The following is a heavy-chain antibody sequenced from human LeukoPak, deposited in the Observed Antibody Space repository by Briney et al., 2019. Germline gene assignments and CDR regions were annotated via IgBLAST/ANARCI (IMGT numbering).Heavy chain of an antibody. V-gene: IGHV3-48*03. Sequence: GGSLRLSCAASGFTFSSYEMNWVRQAPGKGLEWVSYISSSGSTIYYADSVKDRFTISRDNAKNSLYLQMNSLRAEDTAVYYCAELGITMIGGVWGKGTTVTISS. J-gene: IGHJ6*04. CDR1: GFTFSSYE. CDR3: AELGITMIGGV. CDR2: ISSSGSTI. D-gene: IGHD3-10*02.